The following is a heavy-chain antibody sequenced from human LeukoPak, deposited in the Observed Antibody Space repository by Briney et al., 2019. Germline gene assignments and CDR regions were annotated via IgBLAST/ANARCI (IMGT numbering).Heavy chain of an antibody. CDR3: ARALVHPRYFDL. V-gene: IGHV4-34*01. CDR2: INHGGST. D-gene: IGHD1-26*01. CDR1: GGSISSGGYS. Sequence: SETLSLTCAVSGGSISSGGYSWSWIRQPPGKGLEWIGEINHGGSTNYNPSLKSRVTISVDTSKNQFSLKLSSVTAADTAVYYCARALVHPRYFDLWDRGTLVTVSS. J-gene: IGHJ2*01.